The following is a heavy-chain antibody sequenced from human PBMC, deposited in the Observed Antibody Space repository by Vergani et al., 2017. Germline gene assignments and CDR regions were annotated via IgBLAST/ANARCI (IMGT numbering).Heavy chain of an antibody. J-gene: IGHJ5*02. CDR1: GFTFSSCS. CDR3: ARDRKIAAAGTGWFDP. CDR2: ISSSSSYI. D-gene: IGHD6-13*01. Sequence: EVQLVESGGGLVKPGGSLRLSCAASGFTFSSCSMNWVRQAPGKGLEWVSSISSSSSYIYYANSVKGRFTISRDNAKNSLYLQRNSLRAEDTAVYYCARDRKIAAAGTGWFDPWGQGTLVTVSS. V-gene: IGHV3-21*01.